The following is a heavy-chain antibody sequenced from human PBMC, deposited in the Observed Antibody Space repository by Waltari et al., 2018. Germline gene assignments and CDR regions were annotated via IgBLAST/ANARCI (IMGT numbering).Heavy chain of an antibody. Sequence: QVQLQESGPGLVKPSETLSLTCTVSGGSISSYYWSWIRQPPGKGLEWIGYIYYSGSTQYNTSLTSRGTISVDTSKNQFSLKLSSVTAAETAVYYCARLNSSGWYNYYYYYGMDVWGQGTTVTVSS. CDR2: IYYSGST. CDR3: ARLNSSGWYNYYYYYGMDV. D-gene: IGHD6-19*01. J-gene: IGHJ6*02. CDR1: GGSISSYY. V-gene: IGHV4-59*01.